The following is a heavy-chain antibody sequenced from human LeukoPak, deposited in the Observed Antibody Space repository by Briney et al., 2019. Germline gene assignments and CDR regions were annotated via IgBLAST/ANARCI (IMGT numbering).Heavy chain of an antibody. CDR1: GIAFSSYS. Sequence: GGSLRLSCAASGIAFSSYSMTWVRQAPGKGLEWVSSIGTSSSDKAYADSVKGRFTISRDNAMKSVYLQMNSPRAEDTAVYYCARDRSPLYYDSSGYDFGGQGTLVTVSS. CDR3: ARDRSPLYYDSSGYDF. CDR2: IGTSSSDK. D-gene: IGHD3-22*01. J-gene: IGHJ4*02. V-gene: IGHV3-21*01.